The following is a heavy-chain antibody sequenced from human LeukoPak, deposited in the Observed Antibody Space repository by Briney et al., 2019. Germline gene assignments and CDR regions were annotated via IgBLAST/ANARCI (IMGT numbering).Heavy chain of an antibody. V-gene: IGHV1-18*01. CDR2: ISPYNGNT. J-gene: IGHJ4*02. CDR1: GYTFTTYG. D-gene: IGHD2-15*01. Sequence: GASVKVSCKAYGYTFTTYGISWVRQAPGQGLEWMGWISPYNGNTNYAQKLQGRVTMTTDTSTSTAYMELRSLRSDDTAVYYCARDRAVVVAATDYWGQGTLVTVSS. CDR3: ARDRAVVVAATDY.